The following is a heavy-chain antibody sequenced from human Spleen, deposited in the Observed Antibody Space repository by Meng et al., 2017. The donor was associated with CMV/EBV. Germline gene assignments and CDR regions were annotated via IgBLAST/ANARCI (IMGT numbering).Heavy chain of an antibody. J-gene: IGHJ4*02. CDR1: GGSISSYY. CDR2: IYYSGST. V-gene: IGHV4-59*01. D-gene: IGHD1-26*01. CDR3: ARMYSGSYLGY. Sequence: SETLSLTCTVSGGSISSYYWSWIRQPPGKGLEWIGDIYYSGSTNYNPSLKSRVTISVDTSKNQPSLKLSSVTAADTAVYYCARMYSGSYLGYWGQGTLVTVSS.